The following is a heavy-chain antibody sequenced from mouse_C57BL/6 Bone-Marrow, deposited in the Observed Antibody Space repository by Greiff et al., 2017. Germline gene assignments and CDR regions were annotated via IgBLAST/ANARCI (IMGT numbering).Heavy chain of an antibody. J-gene: IGHJ4*01. CDR2: IDPENGDT. CDR3: TTDDYYAMDY. V-gene: IGHV14-4*01. Sequence: EVQLQQSGAELVRPGASVKLSCTASGFNIKDGYMHWVKQRPEQGLEWIGWIDPENGDTEYASKFQGKATITADTSSNTAYLQLSSLTSEDTAVYYCTTDDYYAMDYWGQGTSVTVSS. CDR1: GFNIKDGY.